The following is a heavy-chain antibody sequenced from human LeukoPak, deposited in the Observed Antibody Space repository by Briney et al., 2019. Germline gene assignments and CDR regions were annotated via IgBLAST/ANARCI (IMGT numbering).Heavy chain of an antibody. CDR3: ARGINDEYFQS. D-gene: IGHD2/OR15-2a*01. CDR2: IYPADSDT. Sequence: GESLKISCKDSPYYFINFWIGWVRQMPGKGLEWMGIIYPADSDTGYNPSFQGHVTISADRSASTAYLQWHSLKASDTAIYYCARGINDEYFQSWGQGTLVTVSS. J-gene: IGHJ1*01. CDR1: PYYFINFW. V-gene: IGHV5-51*01.